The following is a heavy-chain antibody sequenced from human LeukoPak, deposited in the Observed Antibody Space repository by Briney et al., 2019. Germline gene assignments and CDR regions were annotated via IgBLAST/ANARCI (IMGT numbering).Heavy chain of an antibody. CDR2: LAPRSGAT. J-gene: IGHJ4*02. D-gene: IGHD3-10*01. CDR3: ARDGSVESGHYYFDF. V-gene: IGHV1-2*02. Sequence: ASVKVSCKASGYTFTDNYIHWVRQAPGQGLEWMGWLAPRSGATTYAQKFQGRVTMTRDTSIRTAYMQFYSLRSGDTAVYYCARDGSVESGHYYFDFWGQGTLVTVSS. CDR1: GYTFTDNY.